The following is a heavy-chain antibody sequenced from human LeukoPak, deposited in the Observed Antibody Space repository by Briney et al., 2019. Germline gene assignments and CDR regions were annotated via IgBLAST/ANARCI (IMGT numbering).Heavy chain of an antibody. CDR3: ARASPGLFDC. Sequence: SETLSLTCTVSGGSICSYYWNWIRQPPGKGLEWIGFIYYSGSTNYNPSLKSRVTISVDTSKNQFSLKLSSVTAADTAVYYCARASPGLFDCWGQGTLVTVSS. D-gene: IGHD2-21*01. CDR1: GGSICSYY. CDR2: IYYSGST. V-gene: IGHV4-59*01. J-gene: IGHJ4*02.